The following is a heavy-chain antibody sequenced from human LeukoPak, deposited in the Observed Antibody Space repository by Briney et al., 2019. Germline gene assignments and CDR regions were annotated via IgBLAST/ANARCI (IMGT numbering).Heavy chain of an antibody. Sequence: PSETLSLTCSVSGYSISSGYYWGWIRQPPGKGLEWIGSIDHSGSTYYNPSLKSRVTISVVTSKNQFSLKLSSVTAADTAVYYCARVTYYYYYMDVWGKGTTVTISS. J-gene: IGHJ6*03. CDR2: IDHSGST. CDR1: GYSISSGYY. CDR3: ARVTYYYYYMDV. V-gene: IGHV4-38-2*02.